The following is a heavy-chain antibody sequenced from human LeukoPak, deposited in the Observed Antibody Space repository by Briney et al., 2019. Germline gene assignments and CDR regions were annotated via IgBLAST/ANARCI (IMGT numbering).Heavy chain of an antibody. D-gene: IGHD6-13*01. CDR3: TLGSLYSSSWYGDY. V-gene: IGHV3-23*01. CDR2: ISGDGGGT. J-gene: IGHJ4*02. CDR1: GFSFNTYA. Sequence: GGSLRLSCAASGFSFNTYAMTWVRQAPGKGLEWVSAISGDGGGTYYAVSVKGRFTISRDNSKNTPYLQMNGLRAEDTAVYYCTLGSLYSSSWYGDYWGQGTLVTVSS.